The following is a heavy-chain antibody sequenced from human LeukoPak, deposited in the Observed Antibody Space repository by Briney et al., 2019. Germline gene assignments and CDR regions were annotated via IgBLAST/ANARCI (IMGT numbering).Heavy chain of an antibody. Sequence: ASVKVSCKASGYTFTSYGISWVRQAPGQGLEWMGWISAYNGNTNYAQKLQGRVTMTTDTSTSTAYMELRSLRSDDTAMYYCARAPSTGLYGDYVLIDYWGQGTLVTVSS. CDR1: GYTFTSYG. D-gene: IGHD4-17*01. V-gene: IGHV1-18*01. J-gene: IGHJ4*02. CDR2: ISAYNGNT. CDR3: ARAPSTGLYGDYVLIDY.